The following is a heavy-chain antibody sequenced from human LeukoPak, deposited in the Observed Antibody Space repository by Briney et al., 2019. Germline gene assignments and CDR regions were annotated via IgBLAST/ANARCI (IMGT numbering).Heavy chain of an antibody. V-gene: IGHV5-51*01. D-gene: IGHD2-2*01. CDR3: ARRKPAATQNFDY. CDR1: GYSFTSYW. J-gene: IGHJ4*02. CDR2: IYPGDSDT. Sequence: GESLKISCKGSGYSFTSYWIGWVRQMPGKGLEWMGIIYPGDSDTRYSPSFQGQVTVSADKSISTAYLQWSSLKASDTAMYYCARRKPAATQNFDYWGQGTLVTVSS.